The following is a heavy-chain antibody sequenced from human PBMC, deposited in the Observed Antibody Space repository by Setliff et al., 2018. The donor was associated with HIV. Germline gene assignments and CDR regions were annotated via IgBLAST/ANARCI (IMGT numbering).Heavy chain of an antibody. CDR3: AKDMLDQSGGSWVSVYYYYGMDV. CDR2: IKQEGSEK. Sequence: PSETLSLTCAVSGGSISSSNWWSWVRQAPGKGLEWVANIKQEGSEKNYVDSVKGRFTISRDNAKNSLYLQMNSLRAEDTALYYCAKDMLDQSGGSWVSVYYYYGMDVWGQGTTVTVSS. CDR1: GGSISSSNW. D-gene: IGHD2-15*01. V-gene: IGHV3-7*03. J-gene: IGHJ6*02.